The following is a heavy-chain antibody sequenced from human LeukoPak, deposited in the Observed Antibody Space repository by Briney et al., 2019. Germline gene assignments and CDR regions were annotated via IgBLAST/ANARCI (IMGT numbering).Heavy chain of an antibody. Sequence: ASVKVSCKASGYTFTSYDINWVRQATGQGLEWMGWMNPNSGNTGYAQKFQGRVTMTRNTSIGTAYMELSSLGSEDTAVYYCARGGIAAAGGYMDVWGKGTTVTVSS. CDR2: MNPNSGNT. J-gene: IGHJ6*03. CDR3: ARGGIAAAGGYMDV. D-gene: IGHD6-13*01. CDR1: GYTFTSYD. V-gene: IGHV1-8*01.